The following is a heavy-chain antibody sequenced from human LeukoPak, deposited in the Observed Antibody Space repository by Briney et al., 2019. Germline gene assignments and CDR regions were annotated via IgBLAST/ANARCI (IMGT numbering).Heavy chain of an antibody. CDR2: INPNSGGT. J-gene: IGHJ4*02. CDR1: GYTFTDYY. CDR3: ARSEFSFGDPFDY. V-gene: IGHV1-2*02. D-gene: IGHD5-18*01. Sequence: ASVKVSCKASGYTFTDYYMHWVRQAPGQGLECMGWINPNSGGTNFAQKFQGRVTMTRDTSISTVYMGLSRVRSDDTAMYYCARSEFSFGDPFDYWGQGTLVTVSS.